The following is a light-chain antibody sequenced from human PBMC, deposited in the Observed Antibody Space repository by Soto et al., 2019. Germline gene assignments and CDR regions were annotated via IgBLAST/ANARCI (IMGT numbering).Light chain of an antibody. Sequence: QSALTQPASVSVSPGQSIAISCTGTSSDIGTCNLVSWYQQHPGKVPKLMISEVNKRPSGVSNRFSGSKSGNTASLTISGLQTEDEADYYCCSFAGSGTGVFGTGTKLTVL. CDR3: CSFAGSGTGV. V-gene: IGLV2-23*02. CDR1: SSDIGTCNL. CDR2: EVN. J-gene: IGLJ1*01.